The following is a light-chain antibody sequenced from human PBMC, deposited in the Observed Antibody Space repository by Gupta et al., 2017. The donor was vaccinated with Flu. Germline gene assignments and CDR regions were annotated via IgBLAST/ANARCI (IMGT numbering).Light chain of an antibody. CDR1: SSNIGSNY. Sequence: QSVLTQPPSASGTPGQRVTISCSGRSSNIGSNYVYWYQQLPGTAPKLLIYRNNQRPSGVPDRVSGSKSGTSASLAISGLRSADEADYYCAAWDDSLSANWVFGGGTKLTVL. CDR3: AAWDDSLSANWV. J-gene: IGLJ3*02. CDR2: RNN. V-gene: IGLV1-47*01.